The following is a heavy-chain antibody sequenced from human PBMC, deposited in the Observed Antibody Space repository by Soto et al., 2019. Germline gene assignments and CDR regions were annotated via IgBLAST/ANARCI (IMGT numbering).Heavy chain of an antibody. CDR2: ISSSSSYI. D-gene: IGHD3-16*02. CDR1: GFTFSSYS. CDR3: AREVDDYVWGSYRYLDY. V-gene: IGHV3-21*01. J-gene: IGHJ4*02. Sequence: PGGSLRLSCAASGFTFSSYSMNWVRQAPGKGLEWVSSISSSSSYIYYADSVKGRFTISRDNAKNSLYLQMNSLRAEDTAVYYCAREVDDYVWGSYRYLDYWGQGTLVTVSS.